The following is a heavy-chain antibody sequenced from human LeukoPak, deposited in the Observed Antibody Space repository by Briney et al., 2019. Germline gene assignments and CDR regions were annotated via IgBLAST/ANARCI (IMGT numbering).Heavy chain of an antibody. CDR1: GVSINDYY. J-gene: IGHJ4*02. D-gene: IGHD2-2*01. Sequence: SETLSLTCGVFGVSINDYYWSWIRQPAGKGLEWIGRIHSSGTTHYNPSLRSRVTLSIDTSKNQFSLKLSSVTAADTAVYYCGRLNLPAVSGAFDYWGQGTLVTVSS. CDR2: IHSSGTT. V-gene: IGHV4-4*07. CDR3: GRLNLPAVSGAFDY.